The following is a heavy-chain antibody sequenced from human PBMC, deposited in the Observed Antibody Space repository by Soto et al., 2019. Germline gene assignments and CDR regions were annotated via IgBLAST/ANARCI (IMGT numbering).Heavy chain of an antibody. CDR3: ASAAVTGTAGLDF. J-gene: IGHJ4*02. V-gene: IGHV1-2*02. D-gene: IGHD6-19*01. CDR2: INPNSGGT. Sequence: ASVKVSCKASGYTFSGFYMHWVRQAPGQGLEWMGWINPNSGGTKSAEKFQGRVTMTRDTSISTAYMELSRLTSDDTAVYYCASAAVTGTAGLDFWGQGTLVTVSS. CDR1: GYTFSGFY.